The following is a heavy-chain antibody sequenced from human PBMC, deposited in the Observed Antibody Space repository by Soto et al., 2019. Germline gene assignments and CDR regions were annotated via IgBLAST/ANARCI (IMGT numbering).Heavy chain of an antibody. J-gene: IGHJ4*02. CDR3: ARDGRVSGDYGLTGY. V-gene: IGHV3-49*05. CDR2: ITSKAYGAIT. Sequence: KPGGSLRLSCTASGFTFGDYAVIWFRQAPGKGLEWVGFITSKAYGAITEYAASVKGRFTISRDDSKSIAYLQMNSLKTEDTAVYYCARDGRVSGDYGLTGYWGQGTLVTVSS. D-gene: IGHD4-17*01. CDR1: GFTFGDYA.